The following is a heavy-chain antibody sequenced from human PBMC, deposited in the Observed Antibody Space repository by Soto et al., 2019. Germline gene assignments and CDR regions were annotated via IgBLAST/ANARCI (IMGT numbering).Heavy chain of an antibody. Sequence: EVQLLESGGGLVQPGGSLRLSCAASGFTFSSYGMSWVRQAPGKGLEWVSAISSSGGSAYYADSVKGRFTISRDNSKYTLYLQMNSLRAEDTAVYYCARGATSPSYWGQGTLVTVSS. J-gene: IGHJ4*02. CDR2: ISSSGGSA. CDR1: GFTFSSYG. CDR3: ARGATSPSY. V-gene: IGHV3-23*01.